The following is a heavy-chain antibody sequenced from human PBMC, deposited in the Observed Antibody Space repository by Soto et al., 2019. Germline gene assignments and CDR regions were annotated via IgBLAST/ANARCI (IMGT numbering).Heavy chain of an antibody. D-gene: IGHD2-15*01. CDR3: ARARYCSGGSCYSGAFDY. V-gene: IGHV1-18*01. CDR2: ISGHNGNT. J-gene: IGHJ4*02. Sequence: QVQLVQSGAEVKKPGASVKVSCKASGYTFTNYGISWVRQAPGQGLEWVGWISGHNGNTDYAQNLQGRVTMTTDTSTNTVYMELRSLRSDDTAVYYCARARYCSGGSCYSGAFDYWGQGTLVTVSS. CDR1: GYTFTNYG.